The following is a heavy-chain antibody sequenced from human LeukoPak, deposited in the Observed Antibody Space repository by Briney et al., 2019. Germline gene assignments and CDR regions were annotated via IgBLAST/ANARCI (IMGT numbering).Heavy chain of an antibody. V-gene: IGHV4-30-2*01. D-gene: IGHD3-10*01. CDR2: IYHSGST. CDR3: ARVRPSPSTYGSGSYYNYFDY. CDR1: GGSISSGGYS. J-gene: IGHJ4*02. Sequence: NPSETLSLTCAVSGGSISSGGYSWSWLRQPPGKGLEWIGYIYHSGSTYYNPSLKSRVTISVDRSKNQFSLKLSSVTAADTAVYYCARVRPSPSTYGSGSYYNYFDYWGQGTLVTVSS.